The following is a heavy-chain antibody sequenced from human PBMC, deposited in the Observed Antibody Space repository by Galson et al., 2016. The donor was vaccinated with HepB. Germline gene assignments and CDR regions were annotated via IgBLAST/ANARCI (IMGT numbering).Heavy chain of an antibody. CDR2: IYPDDSDT. CDR1: GSSFTSYW. V-gene: IGHV5-51*01. CDR3: ARGEQWGFDY. Sequence: QSGAEVKKPGESLKISCKGSGSSFTSYWIAWVRQMPGKGLEYMGIIYPDDSDTRYSPSFHGHVSISADKSSSTAYLQWSSLKASDTAMYYCARGEQWGFDYWGQGNLVTVSS. D-gene: IGHD6-19*01. J-gene: IGHJ4*02.